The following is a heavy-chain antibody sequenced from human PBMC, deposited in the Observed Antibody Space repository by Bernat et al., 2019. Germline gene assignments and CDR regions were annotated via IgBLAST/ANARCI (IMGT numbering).Heavy chain of an antibody. V-gene: IGHV3-21*01. CDR2: ISSSSSYI. CDR1: GFTFSSYS. J-gene: IGHJ4*02. CDR3: ARDGGWYPATPQFDY. Sequence: EVQLVESGGGLVKPGGSLRLSCAASGFTFSSYSMNWVRQAPGKGLEWVSSISSSSSYIYYADSVKGRFTISRDNAKNSLYLQMNSLRAEDTAVYYCARDGGWYPATPQFDYWGQGTLVTVSS. D-gene: IGHD6-19*01.